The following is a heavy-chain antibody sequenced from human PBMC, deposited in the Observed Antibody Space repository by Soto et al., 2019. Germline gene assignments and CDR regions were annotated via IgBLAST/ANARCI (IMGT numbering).Heavy chain of an antibody. CDR3: TARGGYYYYGMDV. Sequence: GGSLRLSCTASGFTLGDYVMSWVRQAPGKGLEWLGFTRSKADGATTEYAASVQGRFIISRDDSKSIAYVQMNDLKNEDTAVYYCTARGGYYYYGMDVWGQGTTVTVSS. J-gene: IGHJ6*02. D-gene: IGHD3-16*01. CDR2: TRSKADGATT. V-gene: IGHV3-49*04. CDR1: GFTLGDYV.